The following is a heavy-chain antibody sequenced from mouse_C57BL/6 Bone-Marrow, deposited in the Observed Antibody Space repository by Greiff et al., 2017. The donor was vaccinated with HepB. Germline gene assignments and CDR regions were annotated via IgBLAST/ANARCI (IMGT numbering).Heavy chain of an antibody. V-gene: IGHV1-26*01. CDR1: GYTFTDYY. CDR3: ARNAYSNYELDY. J-gene: IGHJ4*01. D-gene: IGHD2-5*01. CDR2: INPNNGGT. Sequence: EVQLQQSGPELVKPGASVKISCKASGYTFTDYYMNWVKQSHGKSLEWIGDINPNNGGTSYNQKFKGKATLTVDKSSSTAYMELRSLTSEYSAVYYCARNAYSNYELDYWGQGTSVTVSS.